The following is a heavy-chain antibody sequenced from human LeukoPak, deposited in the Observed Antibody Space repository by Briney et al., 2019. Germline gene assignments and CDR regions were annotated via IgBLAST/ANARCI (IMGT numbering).Heavy chain of an antibody. CDR3: ARHGSNYAD. CDR2: IYPGDSDT. D-gene: IGHD4-11*01. CDR1: GFGFSSFATYW. V-gene: IGHV5-51*01. Sequence: NPGGSLRLSCAASGFGFSSFATYWIAWVRQMPGKGLEWMGIIYPGDSDTRHSPSFQGQVTISADKSISTAYLQWSSLKASDTAMYYCARHGSNYADWGQGTLVTVSS. J-gene: IGHJ4*02.